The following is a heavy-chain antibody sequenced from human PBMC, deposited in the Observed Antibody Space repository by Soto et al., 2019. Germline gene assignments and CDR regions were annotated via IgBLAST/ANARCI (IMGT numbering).Heavy chain of an antibody. D-gene: IGHD6-19*01. V-gene: IGHV1-46*01. CDR3: ARDRKSSGWYYYYYGMDV. J-gene: IGHJ6*02. Sequence: QVQLVQSGAEVKKPGASVKVSCKASGYTFTSYYMHWVRQAPGQGLEWMGIINPSGGSTSYAQKFQGRVTMTRDTSTSTVYRELSSLRSEDTAVYYCARDRKSSGWYYYYYGMDVWGQGTTVTVSS. CDR1: GYTFTSYY. CDR2: INPSGGST.